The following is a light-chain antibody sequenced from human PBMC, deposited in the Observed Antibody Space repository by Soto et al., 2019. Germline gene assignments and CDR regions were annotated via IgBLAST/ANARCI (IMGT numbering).Light chain of an antibody. CDR3: SSYTSSSTLLV. J-gene: IGLJ2*01. CDR1: SSDVGGYNY. Sequence: QSALTQPASVSGSPGQSITISCTGTSSDVGGYNYVSWYQQHPGKAPKLMLYEVSNRPSGVSNRFSGSKSGNTASLTISGLQAEDEADYYCSSYTSSSTLLVFGGGTQLTVL. V-gene: IGLV2-14*01. CDR2: EVS.